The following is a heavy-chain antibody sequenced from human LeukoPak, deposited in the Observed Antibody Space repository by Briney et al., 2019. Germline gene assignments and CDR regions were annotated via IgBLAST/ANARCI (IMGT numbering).Heavy chain of an antibody. CDR2: ISDGGTHL. CDR3: ARDELLGYCSSTSCPGVFDY. J-gene: IGHJ4*02. Sequence: GGSLRLSCAGSGFIFRNYGMHWVRQAPGQGLGWVAVISDGGTHLYYADSVKGRFTISRDNSESTMYLQMNSLRVEDTAVYYCARDELLGYCSSTSCPGVFDYWGQGTLVTVSS. CDR1: GFIFRNYG. V-gene: IGHV3-30*03. D-gene: IGHD2-2*01.